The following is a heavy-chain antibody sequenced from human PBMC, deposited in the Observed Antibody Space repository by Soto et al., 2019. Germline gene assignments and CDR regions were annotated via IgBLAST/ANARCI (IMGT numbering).Heavy chain of an antibody. CDR2: IIPILGIA. V-gene: IGHV1-69*08. Sequence: QVQLVQSGAEVKKPGSSVKVSCKASGGTFSSYTISWVRQAPGQGLEWMGRIIPILGIANYAQKFQGRVTITADKXXSXAXTELSSLRSEDTAVYYCARDIVVVVAATQYYYGMDVWGQGTTVTVSS. J-gene: IGHJ6*02. D-gene: IGHD2-15*01. CDR3: ARDIVVVVAATQYYYGMDV. CDR1: GGTFSSYT.